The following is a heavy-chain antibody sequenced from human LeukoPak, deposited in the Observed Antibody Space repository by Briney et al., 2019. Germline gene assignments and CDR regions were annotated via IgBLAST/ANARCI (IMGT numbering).Heavy chain of an antibody. J-gene: IGHJ4*02. CDR1: GLTFSSHR. CDR3: ARDYNFDY. CDR2: INNDGSST. V-gene: IGHV3-74*01. Sequence: HPGGSLRLSCAASGLTFSSHRMHWVRHAPGKGLVWVSRINNDGSSTTYADSVKGRFTISRDNAKNSLYLQMNSLRAEDTAVYYCARDYNFDYWGQGTLVTVSS.